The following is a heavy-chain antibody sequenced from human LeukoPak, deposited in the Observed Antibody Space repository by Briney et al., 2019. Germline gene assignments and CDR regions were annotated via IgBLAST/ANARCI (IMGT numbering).Heavy chain of an antibody. J-gene: IGHJ4*02. V-gene: IGHV3-9*01. CDR2: ISWNSGSI. CDR1: GFTFDDYA. CDR3: ARDSPGDY. Sequence: PGGSLRLSCAASGFTFDDYAMHWVRQAPGKGLEWVSGISWNSGSIGYADSVKGRFTISRDDAKNSLYLQMSSLRAEDTALYYCARDSPGDYWGQGTLVTVSS.